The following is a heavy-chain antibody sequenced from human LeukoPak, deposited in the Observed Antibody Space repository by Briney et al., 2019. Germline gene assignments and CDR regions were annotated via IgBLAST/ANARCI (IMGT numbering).Heavy chain of an antibody. CDR3: ARDGGRRDDY. Sequence: GGSLRLSCAASGFTFSSYAMSWVRQAPGKGLEWVANIKQDGSERYYVDSVKGRFTISRDNAKNSLYLQMNSLRAEDTAVYYCARDGGRRDDYWGQGTLVTVSS. CDR1: GFTFSSYA. CDR2: IKQDGSER. D-gene: IGHD5-24*01. V-gene: IGHV3-7*01. J-gene: IGHJ4*02.